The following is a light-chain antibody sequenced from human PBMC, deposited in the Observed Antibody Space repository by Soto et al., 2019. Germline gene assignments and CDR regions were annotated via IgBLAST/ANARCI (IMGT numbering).Light chain of an antibody. Sequence: QSALTQPASVSGSPGQSITISCTGTSSDVGYDNLVSWYQQHPGKAPKFMIYDVSKRPSGVSNRFSGSKSGNTASLTISGLQAEDEADYYCCSYAGTSTYVFGTGTKLTVL. V-gene: IGLV2-23*02. CDR1: SSDVGYDNL. J-gene: IGLJ1*01. CDR2: DVS. CDR3: CSYAGTSTYV.